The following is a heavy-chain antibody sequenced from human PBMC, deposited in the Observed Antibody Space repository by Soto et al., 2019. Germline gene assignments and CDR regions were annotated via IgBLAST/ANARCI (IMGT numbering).Heavy chain of an antibody. CDR3: ASRRWELGSFDI. CDR2: INHSGST. D-gene: IGHD7-27*01. J-gene: IGHJ3*02. CDR1: GGSFSGYY. V-gene: IGHV4-34*01. Sequence: SETLSLTCAVYGGSFSGYYWSWIRQPPGKGLEWIGEINHSGSTNYNPSLKSRVTISVDTSKNQFSLKLSSVTAADTAIYYCASRRWELGSFDIWGQGTMVTVSS.